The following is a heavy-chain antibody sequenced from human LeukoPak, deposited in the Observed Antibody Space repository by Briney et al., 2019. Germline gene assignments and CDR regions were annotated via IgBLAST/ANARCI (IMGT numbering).Heavy chain of an antibody. CDR1: GYTFTSYD. CDR3: AFGYSGYDRPDYFDY. CDR2: MNPNSGNT. J-gene: IGHJ4*02. Sequence: GASVKVSCKASGYTFTSYDINWVRQATGQGLEWMGWMNPNSGNTGYAQKFQGRVTMTRNTSISTAYMELSSLRSEDTAVYCCAFGYSGYDRPDYFDYWGQGTLVTVSS. V-gene: IGHV1-8*01. D-gene: IGHD5-12*01.